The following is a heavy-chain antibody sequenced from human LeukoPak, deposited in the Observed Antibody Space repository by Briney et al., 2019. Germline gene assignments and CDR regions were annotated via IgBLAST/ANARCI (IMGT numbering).Heavy chain of an antibody. CDR1: GYSISSAYY. J-gene: IGHJ4*02. CDR2: IFHSGNT. CDR3: ARESSGYDILTGYPYQGYFDY. Sequence: SETLSLTCTVSGYSISSAYYWGWIRQPPGKGLEWIGSIFHSGNTYYNPSLKSRVTISVDTSKNQFSLKLSSVTAADTAVYYCARESSGYDILTGYPYQGYFDYWGQGTLVTVSS. V-gene: IGHV4-38-2*02. D-gene: IGHD3-9*01.